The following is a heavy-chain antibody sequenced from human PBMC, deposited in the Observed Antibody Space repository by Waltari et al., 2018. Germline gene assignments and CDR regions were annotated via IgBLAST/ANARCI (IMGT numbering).Heavy chain of an antibody. CDR1: GGSISSSRSY. CDR2: IYYSGST. J-gene: IGHJ4*02. Sequence: QLQLQESGPGLVKPSETLSLTCTVSGGSISSSRSYWGWIRQPPGKGLEWIGSIYYSGSTYYNPSLKSRVTISVDTSKNQFSLKLSSVTAADTAVYYCARDPDYGDYIFDYWGQGTLVTVSS. CDR3: ARDPDYGDYIFDY. D-gene: IGHD4-17*01. V-gene: IGHV4-39*07.